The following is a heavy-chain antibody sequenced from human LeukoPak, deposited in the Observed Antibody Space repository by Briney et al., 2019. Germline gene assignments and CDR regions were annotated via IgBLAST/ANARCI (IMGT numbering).Heavy chain of an antibody. V-gene: IGHV3-33*01. J-gene: IGHJ4*02. Sequence: GRSLRLSCAASGFTFSSCGMHWVRQAPSKGLEWVAVIWYDGSNKYYADSVKGRFTISRDNSKNTLYLQMNSLRAEDTAVYYCARAPRPGGWYVAYWGQGTLVTVSS. CDR1: GFTFSSCG. D-gene: IGHD6-19*01. CDR3: ARAPRPGGWYVAY. CDR2: IWYDGSNK.